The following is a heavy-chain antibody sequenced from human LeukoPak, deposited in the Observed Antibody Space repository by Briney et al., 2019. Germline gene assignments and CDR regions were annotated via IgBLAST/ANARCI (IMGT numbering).Heavy chain of an antibody. V-gene: IGHV3-15*01. J-gene: IGHJ4*02. Sequence: MTGGSLRLSCAASGLIVSNNYMSWVRQAPGKGLEWVGRIKSKIDGGTTDHAAPVKGRFSISRDESKNTLYLQMNSLKTEDTAVYYCTTSKMGVGSFDYWGQGTLVTVS. CDR3: TTSKMGVGSFDY. CDR1: GLIVSNNY. CDR2: IKSKIDGGTT. D-gene: IGHD1-26*01.